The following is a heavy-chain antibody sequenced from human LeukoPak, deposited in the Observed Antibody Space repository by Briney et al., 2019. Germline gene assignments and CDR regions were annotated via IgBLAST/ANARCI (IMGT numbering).Heavy chain of an antibody. D-gene: IGHD5-18*01. CDR2: FDPEDGET. Sequence: GASVKVSCKVSGYTLTELPMHWVRQAPGKGLEWMGGFDPEDGETIYAQKFQGRVTMTEDTSTDTAYMELSSLRSEDTAVYYCATDSPRIQLWYFAYYGMDVWGQGTTVTVSS. V-gene: IGHV1-24*01. CDR3: ATDSPRIQLWYFAYYGMDV. J-gene: IGHJ6*02. CDR1: GYTLTELP.